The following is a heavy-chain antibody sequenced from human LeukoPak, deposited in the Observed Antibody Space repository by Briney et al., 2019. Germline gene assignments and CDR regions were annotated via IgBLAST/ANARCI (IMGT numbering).Heavy chain of an antibody. CDR1: GYTFTSYG. Sequence: ASVKVSCKASGYTFTSYGISWVRQAPGQGLEWMGWISAYSGYTHYAQKIQGRVTVTTEASTSTAYMELRSLTSYDTAVYYCARDAVSTTTAXXIDYWGQGXXVTXSS. D-gene: IGHD5/OR15-5a*01. V-gene: IGHV1-18*01. CDR3: ARDAVSTTTAXXIDY. J-gene: IGHJ4*02. CDR2: ISAYSGYT.